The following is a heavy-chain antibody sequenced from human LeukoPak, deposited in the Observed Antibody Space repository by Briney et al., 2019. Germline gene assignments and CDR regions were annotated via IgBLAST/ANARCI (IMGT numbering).Heavy chain of an antibody. CDR2: IYYSGST. Sequence: SETLSLTCTVSGGSISSYYWSWIRQPPGKGLESIGYIYYSGSTNYNPSLKSRVTISVDTSKNQFSLKLSSVTAADTAVYYCARVYCSSTSCYTDEYYFDYWGQGTLVTVSS. V-gene: IGHV4-59*01. CDR1: GGSISSYY. J-gene: IGHJ4*02. D-gene: IGHD2-2*02. CDR3: ARVYCSSTSCYTDEYYFDY.